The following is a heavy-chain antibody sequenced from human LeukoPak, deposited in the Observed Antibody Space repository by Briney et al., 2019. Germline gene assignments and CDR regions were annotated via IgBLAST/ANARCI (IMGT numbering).Heavy chain of an antibody. CDR1: GVTFSSYS. CDR2: ISSSSSYI. Sequence: GGSLRLSCAASGVTFSSYSMNWVRQAPGKGLEWVSSISSSSSYIYYADSVKGRFTTSRDNAKNSLYLQMNSLRAEDTAVYYCARARRDGIFDYWGQGTLVTVSS. CDR3: ARARRDGIFDY. D-gene: IGHD5-24*01. J-gene: IGHJ4*02. V-gene: IGHV3-21*01.